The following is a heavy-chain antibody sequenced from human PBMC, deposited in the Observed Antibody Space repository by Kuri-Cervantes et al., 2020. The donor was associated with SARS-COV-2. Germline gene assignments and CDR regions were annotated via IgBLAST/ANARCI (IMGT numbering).Heavy chain of an antibody. CDR2: IAYDGNNK. J-gene: IGHJ4*02. V-gene: IGHV3-30*18. D-gene: IGHD4/OR15-4a*01. CDR1: GFKFSRTD. Sequence: GGSVRLSCAASGFKFSRTDMHWVRQAPVKGLEWVAFIAYDGNNKKCIASGKGRFTISRDNSQNKLYLQMRSLGPEDTAMYYCAKDGAGAHDFWGQGTLVTVSS. CDR3: AKDGAGAHDF.